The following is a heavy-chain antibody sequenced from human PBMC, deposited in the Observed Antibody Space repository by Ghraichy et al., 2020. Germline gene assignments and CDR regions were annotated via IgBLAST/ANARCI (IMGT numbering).Heavy chain of an antibody. D-gene: IGHD3-10*01. V-gene: IGHV1-18*04. CDR1: GYSFHTAA. CDR3: AREYGMDV. J-gene: IGHJ6*02. Sequence: ASVKVSCKASGYSFHTAAMSWVRQAPGQGLEWMGWISGYNGNTNYTQKFQGRISLTTDTSTTTAFLELRNLRSDDTAVYYCAREYGMDVWGQGTTVTVSS. CDR2: ISGYNGNT.